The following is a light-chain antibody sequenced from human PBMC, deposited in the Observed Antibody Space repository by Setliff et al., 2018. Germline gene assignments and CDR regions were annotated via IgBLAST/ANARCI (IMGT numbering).Light chain of an antibody. CDR3: CSFTGSSYV. CDR2: EVN. V-gene: IGLV2-14*01. Sequence: ALTQPASVSGSPGQSITISCTGTSSDVGGYNYVSWYQHRPGKAPKLMIYEVNKRPSGVFNRFSGSKSGNTASLTVSGLQAEDEADYYCCSFTGSSYVFGSGTKVTV. J-gene: IGLJ1*01. CDR1: SSDVGGYNY.